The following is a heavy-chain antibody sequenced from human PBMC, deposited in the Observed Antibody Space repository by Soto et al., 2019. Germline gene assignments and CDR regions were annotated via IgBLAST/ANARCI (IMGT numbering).Heavy chain of an antibody. D-gene: IGHD4-17*01. CDR3: AGGPGLYRTGMTTVTTANAFDI. CDR1: GFTFSSYG. V-gene: IGHV3-33*01. Sequence: GGSLRLSCAASGFTFSSYGMHWVRQAPGKGLEWVAVIWYDGSNKYYADSVKGRFTISRDNSKNTLYLQLNSLRAEVTAVDYCAGGPGLYRTGMTTVTTANAFDIWGQGTMVTVSS. CDR2: IWYDGSNK. J-gene: IGHJ3*02.